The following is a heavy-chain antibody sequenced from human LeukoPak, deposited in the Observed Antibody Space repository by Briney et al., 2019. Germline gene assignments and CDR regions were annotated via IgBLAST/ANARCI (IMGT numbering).Heavy chain of an antibody. D-gene: IGHD1-26*01. J-gene: IGHJ4*02. CDR3: VKDGDDSGSYLVY. V-gene: IGHV3-30*02. CDR1: RFTFSSYG. CDR2: MPYDGNNK. Sequence: GGSLRLSCAASRFTFSSYGMHWVRQAPGKGLEWVAFMPYDGNNKHYADSVKGRFTISRDNSKNTLYLQMNSLRAEDTAVYYCVKDGDDSGSYLVYWGQGTLVTVSS.